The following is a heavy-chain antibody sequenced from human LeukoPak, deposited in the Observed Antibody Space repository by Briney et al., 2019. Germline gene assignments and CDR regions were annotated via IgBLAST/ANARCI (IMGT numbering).Heavy chain of an antibody. Sequence: QPGGSLRLSCTASGFTFSNYAMSWVRQAPGKGLEWVAVISYDGSNKYYADSVKGRFTISRDNSKNTLYLQMNSLRAEDTAVYYCATPFEDIVVVPAALDYWGREPLVTVS. J-gene: IGHJ4*02. D-gene: IGHD2-2*01. V-gene: IGHV3-30-3*01. CDR2: ISYDGSNK. CDR1: GFTFSNYA. CDR3: ATPFEDIVVVPAALDY.